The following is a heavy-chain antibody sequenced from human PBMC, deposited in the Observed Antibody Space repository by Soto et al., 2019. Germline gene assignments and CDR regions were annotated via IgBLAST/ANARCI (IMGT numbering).Heavy chain of an antibody. J-gene: IGHJ4*02. D-gene: IGHD3-10*01. CDR1: GGTFSSYT. V-gene: IGHV1-69*02. Sequence: QVQVVQSGAEVKKPGSSVKVSCKASGGTFSSYTISWVRQAPGQGLEWMGRIIPILGIANYAQKFQGRVTITADKSTSTAYMERSSLRSEDTAVYYCVWANYCSGSYIPYWGQGTLVTVSS. CDR2: IIPILGIA. CDR3: VWANYCSGSYIPY.